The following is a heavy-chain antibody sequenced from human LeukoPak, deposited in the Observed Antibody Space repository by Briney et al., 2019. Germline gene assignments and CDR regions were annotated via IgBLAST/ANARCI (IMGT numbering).Heavy chain of an antibody. J-gene: IGHJ3*02. CDR2: IYYSGST. CDR3: ARDGSSWFLDAFDI. V-gene: IGHV4-59*01. Sequence: SETLSLTCTVSGGSISSYYWSWTRQPPGKGLEWIGYIYYSGSTNYNPSLKSRVTISVDTSKNQFSLKLSSVTAADTAVYYCARDGSSWFLDAFDIWGQGTMVTVSS. CDR1: GGSISSYY. D-gene: IGHD6-13*01.